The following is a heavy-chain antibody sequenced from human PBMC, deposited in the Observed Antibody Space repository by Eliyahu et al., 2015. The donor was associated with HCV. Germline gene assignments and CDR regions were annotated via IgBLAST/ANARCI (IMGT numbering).Heavy chain of an antibody. CDR1: GFTFSKAW. V-gene: IGHV3-15*01. D-gene: IGHD3-10*01. Sequence: EVQLVESGGGLVKPGGSLTSCAASGFTFSKAWMSWVRQAPGKGLEWVGRIKSKTDGGTTDYAAPVKGRFTISRDDSKSTLYLQMNSLKTEDTAVYYCTTGAPGGFDYYLDVWGQGTTVTVSS. CDR3: TTGAPGGFDYYLDV. J-gene: IGHJ6*03. CDR2: IKSKTDGGTT.